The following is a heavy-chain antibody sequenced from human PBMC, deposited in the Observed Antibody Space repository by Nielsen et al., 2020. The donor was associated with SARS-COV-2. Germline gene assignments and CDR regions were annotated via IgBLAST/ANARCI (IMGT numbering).Heavy chain of an antibody. J-gene: IGHJ6*02. Sequence: GESLKISCAASGFTFSSYWMSWVRQAPGKGLEWVANIKQDGSEKYYVDSVKGRFTISRDNAKNSLYLQMNSLRAEDTALYYCAGGLTDNYGMDVWGQGTTVTVSS. CDR1: GFTFSSYW. D-gene: IGHD4/OR15-4a*01. CDR2: IKQDGSEK. CDR3: AGGLTDNYGMDV. V-gene: IGHV3-7*03.